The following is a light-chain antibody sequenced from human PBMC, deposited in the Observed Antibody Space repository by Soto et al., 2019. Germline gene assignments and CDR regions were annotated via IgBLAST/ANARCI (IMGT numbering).Light chain of an antibody. J-gene: IGKJ5*01. CDR1: QSVSSY. V-gene: IGKV3-11*01. Sequence: EIVLTQSPATLSLSPGERTTLXCRASQSVSSYLAWYQQKPGQAPRLLIYDASNRATGIPARFSGSGSGTDFILTISSLEPEDFAVYYCQQRSNWPLFGQGTRLEIK. CDR2: DAS. CDR3: QQRSNWPL.